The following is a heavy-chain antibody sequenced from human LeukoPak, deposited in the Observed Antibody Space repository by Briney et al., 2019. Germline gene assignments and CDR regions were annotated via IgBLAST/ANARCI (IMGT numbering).Heavy chain of an antibody. D-gene: IGHD6-19*01. CDR1: GYTFTGYY. CDR3: ARASSGSAHNWFGP. J-gene: IGHJ5*02. CDR2: VSPYNGNT. V-gene: IGHV1-18*04. Sequence: ASVKVSCKASGYTFTGYYMHWVRQAPGQGLEWMGWVSPYNGNTNSAQKLQGRVTLTTDTSTSTAYMELRNLTSDDTAIYYCARASSGSAHNWFGPWGQGTLVTVSS.